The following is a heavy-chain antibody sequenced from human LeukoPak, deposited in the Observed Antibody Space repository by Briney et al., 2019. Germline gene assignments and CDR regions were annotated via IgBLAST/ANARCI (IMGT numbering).Heavy chain of an antibody. Sequence: SVKVSCKASGGTFSSYAISWVRQAPGQGLEXMGGTIPIFGTANYAQKFQGRVTITADESTSTAYMELSSLRSEDTAVYYCARDPLGTTAAFDIWGQGTMVTVSS. CDR1: GGTFSSYA. J-gene: IGHJ3*02. CDR2: TIPIFGTA. V-gene: IGHV1-69*13. D-gene: IGHD1-1*01. CDR3: ARDPLGTTAAFDI.